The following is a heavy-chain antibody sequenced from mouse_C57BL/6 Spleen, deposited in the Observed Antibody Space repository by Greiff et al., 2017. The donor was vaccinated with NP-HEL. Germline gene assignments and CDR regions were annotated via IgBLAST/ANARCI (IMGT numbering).Heavy chain of an antibody. V-gene: IGHV1-54*01. CDR1: GYAFTNYL. CDR3: ARGDDGYYYYAMDY. J-gene: IGHJ4*01. CDR2: INPGSGGT. Sequence: VQLQESGAELVRPGTSVKVSCKASGYAFTNYLIEWVKQRPGQGLEWIGVINPGSGGTNYNEKFKGKATLTADKSSSTAYMQLSSLTSEDSAVYFCARGDDGYYYYAMDYWGQGTSVTVSS. D-gene: IGHD2-3*01.